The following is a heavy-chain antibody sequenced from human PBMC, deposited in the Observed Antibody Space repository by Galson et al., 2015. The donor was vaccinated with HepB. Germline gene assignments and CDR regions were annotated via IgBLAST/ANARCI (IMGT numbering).Heavy chain of an antibody. V-gene: IGHV3-49*04. CDR2: IRTNASGGTT. Sequence: SLRLSCAASGFTFGDYSMSWVRQAPGKGLEWLGFIRTNASGGTTEHATSLKGRFTISRDDSKNVAYLHMNGLKTEDTAVYYCSSVVWGQGTLVTVSS. CDR3: SSVV. CDR1: GFTFGDYS. J-gene: IGHJ4*02.